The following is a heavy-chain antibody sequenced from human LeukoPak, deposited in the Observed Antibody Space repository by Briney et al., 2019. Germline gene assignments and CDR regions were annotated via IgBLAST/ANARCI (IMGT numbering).Heavy chain of an antibody. J-gene: IGHJ4*02. Sequence: GGSLRLSCAASGFTFTTDWMTCVRQAPGEGLEWVASLNEDGSEKYYVDSVKGRFTISRDNAQKSLYLEMKSLSAKDTAVYYCARAVTSTEGYWGQGTLVTVSS. V-gene: IGHV3-7*03. CDR2: LNEDGSEK. CDR1: GFTFTTDW. CDR3: ARAVTSTEGY.